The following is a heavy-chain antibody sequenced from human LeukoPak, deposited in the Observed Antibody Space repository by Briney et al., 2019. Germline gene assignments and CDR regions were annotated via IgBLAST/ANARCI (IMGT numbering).Heavy chain of an antibody. CDR3: ARGSLVVISTDAFDI. J-gene: IGHJ3*02. CDR2: IYYSGSS. D-gene: IGHD3-22*01. Sequence: PSQTLSLTCTVSGGSISSGGYYWSWIRQHPGKGLEWIGYIYYSGSSYYNPSLKSRVTISVDTSKNQFSLKLSSVTAADTAVYYCARGSLVVISTDAFDIWGQGTMVTVSS. CDR1: GGSISSGGYY. V-gene: IGHV4-31*03.